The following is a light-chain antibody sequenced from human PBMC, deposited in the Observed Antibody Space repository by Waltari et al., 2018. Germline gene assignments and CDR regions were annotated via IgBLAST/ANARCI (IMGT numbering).Light chain of an antibody. CDR1: DSDVCAYDF. CDR3: SSYTTSSAPGV. CDR2: EVS. V-gene: IGLV2-14*01. J-gene: IGLJ1*01. Sequence: QSALTQPASVSGSPGQSITISCSGTDSDVCAYDFVSWYQQHPGKAPHLIIYEVSNRPSGISNRFPASKSGNTASLTISGLQAEDEADYYCSSYTTSSAPGVFGTGTRVTVL.